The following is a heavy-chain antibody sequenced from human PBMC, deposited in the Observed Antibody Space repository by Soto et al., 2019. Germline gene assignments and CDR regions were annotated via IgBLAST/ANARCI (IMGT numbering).Heavy chain of an antibody. Sequence: QVQLVESGGGVVQPGRSLRLSCAASGFTFSSYAMHWVRQAPGKGLEWVAVISYDGSNKYYADSVKGRFTISRDNSKNTLYLQKNSLRAEDTAVYYCARGSSGWYGYFDYWGQGTLVTVSS. V-gene: IGHV3-30-3*01. CDR1: GFTFSSYA. J-gene: IGHJ4*02. CDR3: ARGSSGWYGYFDY. D-gene: IGHD6-19*01. CDR2: ISYDGSNK.